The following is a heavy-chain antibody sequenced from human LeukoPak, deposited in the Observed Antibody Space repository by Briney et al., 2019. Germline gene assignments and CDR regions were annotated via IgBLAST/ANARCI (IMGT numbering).Heavy chain of an antibody. CDR2: IWYDGSNK. J-gene: IGHJ4*02. D-gene: IGHD2-15*01. V-gene: IGHV3-33*01. CDR1: GFTFSSYG. Sequence: PGGSLRLSCAASGFTFSSYGMHWVRQAPGKGLEWVAVIWYDGSNKYYADSVKGRFTISRDNSKNTLYLQMNSLRAEDTAVYYCARGVPASEDIVVVVADTWDFDYWGQGTLVTVSS. CDR3: ARGVPASEDIVVVVADTWDFDY.